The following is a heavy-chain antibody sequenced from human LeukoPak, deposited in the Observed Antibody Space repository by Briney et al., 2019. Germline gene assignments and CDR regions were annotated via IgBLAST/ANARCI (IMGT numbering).Heavy chain of an antibody. CDR1: VGSFSGYY. J-gene: IGHJ4*02. CDR2: INHSGST. V-gene: IGHV4-34*01. D-gene: IGHD2-2*02. CDR3: ATYLPLQYFFDS. Sequence: SETLSLTCAVYVGSFSGYYWSWIRQPPGKGLEWIGEINHSGSTNYNPSLKSRVTISVDTPTHPFSLKLSSVTAADPAVYYCATYLPLQYFFDSWGPGTLVTVSS.